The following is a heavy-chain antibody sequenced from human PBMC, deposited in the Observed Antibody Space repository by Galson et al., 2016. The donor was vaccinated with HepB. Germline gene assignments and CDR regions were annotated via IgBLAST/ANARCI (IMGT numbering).Heavy chain of an antibody. CDR2: ITGSGAYT. CDR1: GFTFSTYA. Sequence: SLRLSCASSGFTFSTYALSWVRQAPGKGLEWVSAITGSGAYTYYAVSVQGRCTISRDNSKNTLYLQMHSLRAEDTAVYYCAKDWGGYCSDGSCYPEVADYWGQGTLVTVSS. CDR3: AKDWGGYCSDGSCYPEVADY. D-gene: IGHD2-15*01. V-gene: IGHV3-23*01. J-gene: IGHJ4*02.